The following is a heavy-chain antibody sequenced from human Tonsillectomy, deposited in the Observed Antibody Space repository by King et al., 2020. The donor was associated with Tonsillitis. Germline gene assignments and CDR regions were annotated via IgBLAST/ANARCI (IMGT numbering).Heavy chain of an antibody. D-gene: IGHD1-1*01. CDR3: ARAYSHGGTGGDY. J-gene: IGHJ4*02. Sequence: VQLVESGGGLVQPGGSLRLSCAASGFTFSSYWMHWVRQAPGKGLVWVSHINSDGSTTTYADSVKGRFTISRDNAKNTLYLQMNSLRAEDTAVYYCARAYSHGGTGGDYWGQGTLVTVSS. CDR1: GFTFSSYW. CDR2: INSDGSTT. V-gene: IGHV3-74*02.